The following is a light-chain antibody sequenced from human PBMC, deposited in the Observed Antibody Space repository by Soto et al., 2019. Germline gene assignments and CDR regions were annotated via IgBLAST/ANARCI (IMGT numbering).Light chain of an antibody. CDR2: AAS. Sequence: IYSTKCPCSLYASLGDRVTSTCQASQDISDSLNWVQHKPGNARKVLISAASTLQSGVPPRFSGSESGTDFTLTISSLQPEDSASYYCQQYYSSGLTVGGGTKV. J-gene: IGKJ4*01. CDR3: QQYYSSGLT. V-gene: IGKV1-39*01. CDR1: QDISDS.